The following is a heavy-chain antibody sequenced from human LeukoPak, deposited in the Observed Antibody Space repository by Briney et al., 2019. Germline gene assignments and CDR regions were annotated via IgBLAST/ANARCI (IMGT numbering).Heavy chain of an antibody. D-gene: IGHD3-10*01. CDR2: INHSGST. J-gene: IGHJ5*02. CDR3: ARLPRGVRNNWFDP. Sequence: PSETLSLTCAVYGGSFSGYYWSWICQPPGKGLEWIGEINHSGSTNYNPSLKSRVTISVDTSKNQFSLKLSSVTAADTAVYYCARLPRGVRNNWFDPWGQGTLVTVSS. V-gene: IGHV4-34*01. CDR1: GGSFSGYY.